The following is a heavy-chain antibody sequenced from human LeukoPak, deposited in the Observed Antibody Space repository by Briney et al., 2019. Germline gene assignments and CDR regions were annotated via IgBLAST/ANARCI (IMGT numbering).Heavy chain of an antibody. J-gene: IGHJ6*02. CDR2: IYYSGST. V-gene: IGHV4-31*03. CDR1: GDSISTGGYY. D-gene: IGHD2-2*01. CDR3: ARVIVVVPIGVYHYYAMDV. Sequence: SETLSLTCTVSGDSISTGGYYWAWIRQHPERGLEWIGYIYYSGSTHYNPSLQSRVTISVDTSKNQFSLNLNSVTAADTAVYYCARVIVVVPIGVYHYYAMDVWGQGTTVTVSS.